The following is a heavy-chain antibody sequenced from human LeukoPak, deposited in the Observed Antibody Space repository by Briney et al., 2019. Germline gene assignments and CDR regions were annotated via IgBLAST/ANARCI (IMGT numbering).Heavy chain of an antibody. J-gene: IGHJ4*02. Sequence: GGSLRLPCAASGFTFSSYAMHWVRQAPGKGLEYVPAISSNGGSTYYANSVKGRFTISRDNSKNTLYLQMGSLRAEDMAVYYCARAPSVVVAATDYFDYWGQGTLVTVSS. CDR2: ISSNGGST. CDR3: ARAPSVVVAATDYFDY. D-gene: IGHD2-15*01. V-gene: IGHV3-64*01. CDR1: GFTFSSYA.